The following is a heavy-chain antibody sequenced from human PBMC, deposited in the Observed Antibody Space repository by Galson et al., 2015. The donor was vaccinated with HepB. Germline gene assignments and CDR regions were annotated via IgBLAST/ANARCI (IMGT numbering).Heavy chain of an antibody. J-gene: IGHJ4*02. CDR1: GFTFRSYA. Sequence: SLRLSCAASGFTFRSYAMHWVRQAPGKGLEWAAVISHDGGNEYYADSVKGRFTISRDNSKNTLYLQMDSLRPQDTAIYYCARGASSKFDSWGQGTLVTVSS. D-gene: IGHD2-15*01. CDR2: ISHDGGNE. CDR3: ARGASSKFDS. V-gene: IGHV3-30-3*01.